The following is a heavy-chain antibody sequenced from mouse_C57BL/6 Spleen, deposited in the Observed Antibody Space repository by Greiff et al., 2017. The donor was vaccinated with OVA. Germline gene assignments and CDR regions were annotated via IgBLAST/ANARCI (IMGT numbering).Heavy chain of an antibody. J-gene: IGHJ3*01. V-gene: IGHV1-82*01. Sequence: QVQLKQSGPELVKPGASVKISCKASGYAFSSSWMNWVKQRPGKGLEWIGRIYPGDGDTNYNGKFKGKATLTADKSSSTAYMQLSSLTSEDSAVYFCASGYDGYSAWFAYWGQGTLVTVSA. CDR3: ASGYDGYSAWFAY. CDR1: GYAFSSSW. CDR2: IYPGDGDT. D-gene: IGHD2-3*01.